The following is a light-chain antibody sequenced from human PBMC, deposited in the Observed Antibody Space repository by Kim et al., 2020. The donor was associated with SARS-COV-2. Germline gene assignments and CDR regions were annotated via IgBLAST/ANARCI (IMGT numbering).Light chain of an antibody. V-gene: IGKV3-11*01. CDR3: QQRSNWPGT. CDR1: QSISNY. J-gene: IGKJ2*01. Sequence: EIVLTQSPTTLSLSPGERATLSCRASQSISNYLAWFQQKPGQAPRLLIYDASKRATGIPARFSGGGSGTDFTLTFSSLEPEDLGVYYCQQRSNWPGTFGQGTKMEI. CDR2: DAS.